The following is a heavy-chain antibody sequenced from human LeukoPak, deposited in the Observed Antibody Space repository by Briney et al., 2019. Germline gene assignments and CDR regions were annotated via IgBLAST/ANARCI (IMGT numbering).Heavy chain of an antibody. V-gene: IGHV4-59*01. D-gene: IGHD3-10*01. CDR1: GGSISNYY. Sequence: SETLSLTCTVSGGSISNYYWSWIRQPPGKGLEWIGYFSYSGSTNYNPSLKSRVTISVDTSKNQFSLKLSSVTAADTAVYYCARDRGSGSYNYFDYWGQGTLVTVSS. CDR3: ARDRGSGSYNYFDY. J-gene: IGHJ4*02. CDR2: FSYSGST.